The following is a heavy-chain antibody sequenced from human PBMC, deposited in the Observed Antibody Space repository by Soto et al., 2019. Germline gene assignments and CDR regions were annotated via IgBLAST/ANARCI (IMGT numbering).Heavy chain of an antibody. J-gene: IGHJ4*02. CDR3: AKQWAPATALPGDY. D-gene: IGHD2-2*02. Sequence: EVQLLESGGGLVQPGGSLRLSCAASGFTFSSYAMSWVRQAPGKGLEWVSAISGSGGSTYYADSVKGRFTISRDNSKNPLYLQMNSLRAEDTGVYDCAKQWAPATALPGDYRGPGSPVTLSS. CDR2: ISGSGGST. V-gene: IGHV3-23*01. CDR1: GFTFSSYA.